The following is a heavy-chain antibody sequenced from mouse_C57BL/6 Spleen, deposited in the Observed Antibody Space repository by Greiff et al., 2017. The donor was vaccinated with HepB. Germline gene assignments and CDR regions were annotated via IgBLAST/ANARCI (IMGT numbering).Heavy chain of an antibody. CDR3: ARCYYGSLSWFAY. J-gene: IGHJ3*01. D-gene: IGHD1-1*01. CDR2: IYPGSGST. Sequence: VQLQQPGAELVKPGASVKMSCKASGYTFTSYWITWVKQRPGQGLEWIGDIYPGSGSTNYNEKFKSKATLTVDTSSSTAYMQLSSLTSEDSAVYYCARCYYGSLSWFAYWGQGTLATVSA. CDR1: GYTFTSYW. V-gene: IGHV1-55*01.